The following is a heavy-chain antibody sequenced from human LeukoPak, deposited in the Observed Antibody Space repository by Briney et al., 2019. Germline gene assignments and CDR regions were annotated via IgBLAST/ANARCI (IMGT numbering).Heavy chain of an antibody. J-gene: IGHJ4*02. CDR2: SGSGGST. CDR3: AKDFWSGYYPNY. CDR1: GFTFSSSA. V-gene: IGHV3-23*01. Sequence: GGSLRLSCAASGFTFSSSAMSWVRQAPGKGLEWVSGSGSGGSTYYADSVKGRFTISRDNSKNTLYLQMNSLRAEDTAVHYCAKDFWSGYYPNYWGQGTLVTVSS. D-gene: IGHD3-3*01.